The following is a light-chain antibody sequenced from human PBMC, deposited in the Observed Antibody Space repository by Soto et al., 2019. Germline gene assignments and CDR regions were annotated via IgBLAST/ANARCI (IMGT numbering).Light chain of an antibody. CDR3: SSHTNISPYV. V-gene: IGLV2-14*01. CDR2: DVS. J-gene: IGLJ1*01. Sequence: QSALTQPASVSGSPGQSITISCTGTSSDVGAYNYVSWYQQHPGKAPKLMIYDVSNRPSGVSNRFFGSKSGNTASLSISGLQAEDEADYYCSSHTNISPYVFGTGTKVTVL. CDR1: SSDVGAYNY.